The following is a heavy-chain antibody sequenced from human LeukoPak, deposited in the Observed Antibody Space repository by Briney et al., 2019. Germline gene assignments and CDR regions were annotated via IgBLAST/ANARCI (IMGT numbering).Heavy chain of an antibody. D-gene: IGHD6-19*01. J-gene: IGHJ4*02. CDR1: GYTFTSYG. CDR3: ARDRAGYSSGWYGEGDY. CDR2: ISAYNGNT. V-gene: IGHV1-18*01. Sequence: ASVKVSCKASGYTFTSYGISWVRQAPGQGLEWMGWISAYNGNTNYAQKLQGRVTMTTDTSTSTAYMELRGLRSDDTAVYYCARDRAGYSSGWYGEGDYWGQGTLVTVSS.